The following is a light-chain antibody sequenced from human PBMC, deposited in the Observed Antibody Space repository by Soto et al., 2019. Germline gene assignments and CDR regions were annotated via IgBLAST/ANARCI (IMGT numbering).Light chain of an antibody. V-gene: IGKV4-1*01. CDR3: QQYYSTPRT. CDR1: QSVLYSSNNKNY. J-gene: IGKJ1*01. CDR2: WAS. Sequence: DIVMTQFPDSLAVSLGERATINCKSSQSVLYSSNNKNYLTWYQQKPGQPPKLLIYWASTRESGVPDRFSGSGSGTDFPRTISSLQAEDVAVYYCQQYYSTPRTFGQGTKVEIK.